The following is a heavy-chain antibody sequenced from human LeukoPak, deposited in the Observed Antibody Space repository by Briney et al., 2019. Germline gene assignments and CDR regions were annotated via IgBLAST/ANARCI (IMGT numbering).Heavy chain of an antibody. V-gene: IGHV1-2*02. Sequence: ASVKVSCKASGYTFTGNYMHWVRQAPGHGLEWMGWNNPKSGGTNYAQKFQGRVTMTRDTSTSTAYMELSRLRSDDTAVYYCARDQSGMDVWGQGTTVTVSS. CDR2: NNPKSGGT. CDR1: GYTFTGNY. CDR3: ARDQSGMDV. J-gene: IGHJ6*02.